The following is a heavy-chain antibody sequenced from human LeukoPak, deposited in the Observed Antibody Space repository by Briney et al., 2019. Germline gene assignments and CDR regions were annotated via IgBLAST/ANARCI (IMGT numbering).Heavy chain of an antibody. D-gene: IGHD5/OR15-5a*01. CDR3: ARDEVSAGWFDP. CDR2: INPSGGST. J-gene: IGHJ5*02. CDR1: GYTFTSYY. V-gene: IGHV1-46*01. Sequence: ASVKISCKASGYTFTSYYTHWVRQAPGQGLEWMGIINPSGGSTSYAQKFQGRVTMTRDTSTSTVYMELSSLRSEDTAVYYCARDEVSAGWFDPWGQGTLVTVSS.